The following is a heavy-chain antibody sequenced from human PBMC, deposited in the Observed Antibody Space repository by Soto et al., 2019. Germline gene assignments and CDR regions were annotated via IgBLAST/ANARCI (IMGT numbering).Heavy chain of an antibody. J-gene: IGHJ6*02. CDR2: IIPIFGTA. D-gene: IGHD2-2*01. V-gene: IGHV1-69*01. Sequence: QVQLVQSGAEVKKPGSSVKVSCKASGGTFSSYAISWVRQAPGQGLEWMGGIIPIFGTANYAQKFQGRVTITADDSTSTAYMELSSLRSEDTAVYYGARVLTARAIEPGPMDVWGQGTTVTVSS. CDR3: ARVLTARAIEPGPMDV. CDR1: GGTFSSYA.